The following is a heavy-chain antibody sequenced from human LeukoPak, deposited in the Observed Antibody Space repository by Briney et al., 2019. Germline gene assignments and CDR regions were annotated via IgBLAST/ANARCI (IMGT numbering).Heavy chain of an antibody. J-gene: IGHJ4*02. CDR2: ISAYNGNT. Sequence: GASVKVSCKASGYTFTSYGISWVRQAPGQGLEWMGWISAYNGNTNYAQKLQGRVTMTTDTSTSTAYMELRSLRSDDTAVYYCARDREMEQQLVGIDYWGQGTLVTVSS. CDR3: ARDREMEQQLVGIDY. D-gene: IGHD6-13*01. CDR1: GYTFTSYG. V-gene: IGHV1-18*01.